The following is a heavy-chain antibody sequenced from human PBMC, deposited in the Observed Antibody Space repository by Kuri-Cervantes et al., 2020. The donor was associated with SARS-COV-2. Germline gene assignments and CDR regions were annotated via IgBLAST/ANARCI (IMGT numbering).Heavy chain of an antibody. D-gene: IGHD2-15*01. CDR1: GGSFSGYY. J-gene: IGHJ6*03. Sequence: SQTLSLTCAVYGGSFSGYYWSWIRQPPGKGLEWIGYIYYSGSTNYNPSLKSRVTISVDTSKNQFSLKLSSVTAADTAVYYCATRVDYMDVWGKGTTVTVSS. V-gene: IGHV4-59*08. CDR2: IYYSGST. CDR3: ATRVDYMDV.